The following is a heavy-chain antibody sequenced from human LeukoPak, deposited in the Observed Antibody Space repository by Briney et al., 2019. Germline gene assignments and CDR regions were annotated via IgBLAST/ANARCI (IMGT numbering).Heavy chain of an antibody. CDR3: ANTAASGYYYYMDV. D-gene: IGHD3-10*01. CDR2: IYYSGST. J-gene: IGHJ6*03. V-gene: IGHV4-39*07. Sequence: SETLSLTCNVSGGSFSSNSYYWAWIRQPPGKGLEWIGSIYYSGSTCYNPSLKSRVTISVDTSKNQFSLKLNSVAAADTAMYYCANTAASGYYYYMDVWGKGTTVTVSS. CDR1: GGSFSSNSYY.